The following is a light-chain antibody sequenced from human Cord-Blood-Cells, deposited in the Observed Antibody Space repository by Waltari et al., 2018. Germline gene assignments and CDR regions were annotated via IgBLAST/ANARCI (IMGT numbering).Light chain of an antibody. CDR1: SSDVGGYNY. V-gene: IGLV2-14*03. CDR2: DVS. CDR3: SSYTSSSTYV. J-gene: IGLJ1*01. Sequence: QSALTQPASVSGSPGQSLTISCTGTSSDVGGYNYVSWYQQHPGKAPKPMTYDVSNRPSGVSNRFSGSKSGNTASLTISGLQAEDEADYYCSSYTSSSTYVFGTGTKVTVL.